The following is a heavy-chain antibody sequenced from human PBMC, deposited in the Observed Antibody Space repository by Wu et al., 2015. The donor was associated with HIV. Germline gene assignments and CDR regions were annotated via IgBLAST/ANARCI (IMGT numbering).Heavy chain of an antibody. D-gene: IGHD3-10*01. J-gene: IGHJ3*02. CDR3: AREGGVFGSGSPILDQNAFHI. CDR1: GYTFTGYY. CDR2: INPNSGGT. Sequence: QVQLVQSGAEVKKPGASVKVSCKASGYTFTGYYMHWVRQAPGQGLEWMGWINPNSGGTYYAQKFQGRVTMTRDTSISTAYMELSRLRSDDTAVYYCAREGGVFGSGSPILDQNAFHIWGQGTMVTVSS. V-gene: IGHV1-2*02.